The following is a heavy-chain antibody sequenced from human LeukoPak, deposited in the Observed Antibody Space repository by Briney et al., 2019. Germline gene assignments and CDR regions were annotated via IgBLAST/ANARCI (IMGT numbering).Heavy chain of an antibody. Sequence: GASVKVSCKVSGYTLTELSMHWVRQAPGKGLEWMGGFDPEDGETIYAQKFQGRVTMAEDTSTDTAYMELSSLRSEDTAVYYCATDWVVPAAISFDGWGQGTLVTVSS. D-gene: IGHD2-2*01. CDR1: GYTLTELS. CDR2: FDPEDGET. J-gene: IGHJ4*02. V-gene: IGHV1-24*01. CDR3: ATDWVVPAAISFDG.